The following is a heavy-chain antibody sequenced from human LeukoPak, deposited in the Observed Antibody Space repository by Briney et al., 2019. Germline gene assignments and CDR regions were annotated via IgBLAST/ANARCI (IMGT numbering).Heavy chain of an antibody. J-gene: IGHJ4*02. Sequence: PGGSLRLSCVGSGFTFNTYWMNWVHQAPGKGLEWVANIREDGSEIYYLDSVKGRFTIFRDNAKDSLYLQMNGLRAEDTAVYYCARHWAHLDYWGQGTLVTVSS. V-gene: IGHV3-7*01. CDR2: IREDGSEI. CDR1: GFTFNTYW. CDR3: ARHWAHLDY. D-gene: IGHD7-27*01.